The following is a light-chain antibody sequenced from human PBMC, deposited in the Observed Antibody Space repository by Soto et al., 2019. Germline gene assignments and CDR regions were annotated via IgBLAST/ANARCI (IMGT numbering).Light chain of an antibody. J-gene: IGLJ3*02. CDR3: LLYYGGAHLV. CDR2: TTN. V-gene: IGLV7-43*01. Sequence: QTVVTQEPSLTVSPGGIVTLTCASSTGAVTSGNYPSWFQQKPGQTPRTLIYTTNNRHSWTPARFSGSLLGGKAALTLSGVQPEDEAEYYCLLYYGGAHLVFGGGTKVTVL. CDR1: TGAVTSGNY.